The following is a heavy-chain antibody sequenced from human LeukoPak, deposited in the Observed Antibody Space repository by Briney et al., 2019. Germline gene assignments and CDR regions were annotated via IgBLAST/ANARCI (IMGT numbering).Heavy chain of an antibody. J-gene: IGHJ6*03. Sequence: PSETLSLTCAVYGGSFSGYYWSWIRQPPGKGLEWIGEINHSGSTNYNPSLKSRVTISVDTSKNQFSLKLSSVTAADTAVYYCASINYYGSGSSTMANYYYYMDVWGKGTTVTVSS. CDR2: INHSGST. CDR1: GGSFSGYY. D-gene: IGHD3-10*01. V-gene: IGHV4-34*01. CDR3: ASINYYGSGSSTMANYYYYMDV.